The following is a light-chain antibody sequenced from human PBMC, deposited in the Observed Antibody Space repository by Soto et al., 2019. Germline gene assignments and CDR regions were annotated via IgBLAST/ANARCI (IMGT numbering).Light chain of an antibody. J-gene: IGKJ1*01. CDR1: QSISSW. V-gene: IGKV1-5*01. CDR2: DAS. Sequence: DIQMTQSPSTLSASVGDRVTITCRASQSISSWLAWCQQKPGKAPKLLIYDASSLDNGVPSRFSGSGSGTDFTLTISSLQPDDFATYYCQQYHSYPWTFGQGTKVDIK. CDR3: QQYHSYPWT.